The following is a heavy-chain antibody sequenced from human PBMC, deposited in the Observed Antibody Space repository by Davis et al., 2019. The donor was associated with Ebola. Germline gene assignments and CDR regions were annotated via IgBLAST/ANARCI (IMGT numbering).Heavy chain of an antibody. V-gene: IGHV7-4-1*02. D-gene: IGHD1-1*01. J-gene: IGHJ4*02. CDR1: GYSFTTYG. Sequence: ASVKVSCKASGYSFTTYGMNWVRQAPGQGLEWMGWININTGNPTYAQGFTGRFVFSLDTSVSTAYLQISSLKAEDTAVYYCARAQFPTTSDHWGQGTLVTVSS. CDR3: ARAQFPTTSDH. CDR2: ININTGNP.